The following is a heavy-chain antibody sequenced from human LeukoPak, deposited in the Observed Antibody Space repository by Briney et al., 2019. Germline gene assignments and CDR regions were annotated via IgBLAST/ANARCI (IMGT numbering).Heavy chain of an antibody. V-gene: IGHV3-21*01. CDR2: ISSSSSYI. CDR3: ARDPSIAARPSHYGMDV. J-gene: IGHJ6*02. Sequence: PGGSLRLSCAASGFTFRTYWMHWVRQAPGKGLEWVSSISSSSSYIYYADSVKGRFTISRDNAKNSLYLQMNSLRAEDTAVYYCARDPSIAARPSHYGMDVWGQGTTVTVSS. D-gene: IGHD6-6*01. CDR1: GFTFRTYW.